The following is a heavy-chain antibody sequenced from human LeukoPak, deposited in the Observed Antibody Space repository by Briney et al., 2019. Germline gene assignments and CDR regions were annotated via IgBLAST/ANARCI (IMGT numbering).Heavy chain of an antibody. CDR1: EFTFKNYA. D-gene: IGHD3-10*01. CDR2: IWYDGSNK. J-gene: IGHJ6*02. Sequence: GGSLRLSCVVSEFTFKNYAMSWVRQAPGKGLEWVAVIWYDGSNKYYADSVKGRFTISRDNSKNTLYLQMNSLRAEDTAVYYCARDSILEYYYGSGSHGMDVWGQGTTVTVSS. CDR3: ARDSILEYYYGSGSHGMDV. V-gene: IGHV3-33*08.